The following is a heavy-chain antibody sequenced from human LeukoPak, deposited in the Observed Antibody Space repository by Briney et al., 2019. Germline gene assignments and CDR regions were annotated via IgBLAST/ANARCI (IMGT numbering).Heavy chain of an antibody. CDR2: ISAYNGNT. CDR1: GYTFTSYG. Sequence: ASVKVSCKASGYTFTSYGISWVRQAPRQGLEWMGWISAYNGNTNYAQKLQGRVTMTTDTSTSTAYMELRSLRSEDTAVYYCARDSHSSGWYYYGMDVWGQGTMVTVSS. V-gene: IGHV1-18*01. J-gene: IGHJ6*02. CDR3: ARDSHSSGWYYYGMDV. D-gene: IGHD6-19*01.